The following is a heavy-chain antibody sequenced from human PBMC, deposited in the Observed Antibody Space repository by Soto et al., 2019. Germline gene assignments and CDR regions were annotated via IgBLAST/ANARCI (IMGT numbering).Heavy chain of an antibody. CDR1: GYIFTNYY. CDR3: ARDLAAAAY. Sequence: QVQLVQSGAEVKKPGASVKVSCKASGYIFTNYYIHWVRQAPGQGLEWMAIINPLPTSGSTNYAQKFQGRVTVTRDTSTSIVYLELSSLRSDYTAVYYCARDLAAAAYWGQGTLVTVSS. J-gene: IGHJ4*02. CDR2: INPLPTSGST. D-gene: IGHD6-13*01. V-gene: IGHV1-46*01.